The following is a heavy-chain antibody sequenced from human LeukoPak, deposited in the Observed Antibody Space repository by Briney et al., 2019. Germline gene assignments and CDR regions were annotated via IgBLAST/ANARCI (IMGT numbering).Heavy chain of an antibody. J-gene: IGHJ5*02. CDR2: IKQDGSEK. V-gene: IGHV3-7*01. CDR3: ARVNDYDDYFRRRAFDP. Sequence: GGSLRLSCAASGFTFSSYWMSWVRQAPGKGLEWVANIKQDGSEKYYVDSVKGRFTISRDNAKNSLYLQMNSLRAEDTAVYYCARVNDYDDYFRRRAFDPWGQGTLVTVSS. CDR1: GFTFSSYW. D-gene: IGHD4-17*01.